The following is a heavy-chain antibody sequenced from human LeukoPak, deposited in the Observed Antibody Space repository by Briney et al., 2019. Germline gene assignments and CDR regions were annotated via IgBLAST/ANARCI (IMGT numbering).Heavy chain of an antibody. V-gene: IGHV4-34*01. D-gene: IGHD1-26*01. CDR3: ARHYGLVGASPTIDY. CDR1: GGSISSYY. Sequence: SETLSLTCSVSGGSISSYYWSWIRQPPGKGLEWIGEINHSGSTNYNPSLKSRVTISVDTSKNQFSLKLSSVTAADTAVYYCARHYGLVGASPTIDYWGQGTLVTVSS. CDR2: INHSGST. J-gene: IGHJ4*02.